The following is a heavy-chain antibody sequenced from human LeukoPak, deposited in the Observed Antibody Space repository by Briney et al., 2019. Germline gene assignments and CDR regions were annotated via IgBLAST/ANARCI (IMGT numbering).Heavy chain of an antibody. J-gene: IGHJ3*02. CDR2: ISSSSSTI. V-gene: IGHV3-48*01. CDR3: ARVRGYGDYDAFDI. Sequence: GGTLRLSCTASGFTFSSYSMNWVRQAPGKGLEWVSYISSSSSTIYYADSVKGRFTISRDNAKNSLYLQMNSLRAEDTAVYYCARVRGYGDYDAFDIWGQGAMVTVSS. CDR1: GFTFSSYS. D-gene: IGHD5-18*01.